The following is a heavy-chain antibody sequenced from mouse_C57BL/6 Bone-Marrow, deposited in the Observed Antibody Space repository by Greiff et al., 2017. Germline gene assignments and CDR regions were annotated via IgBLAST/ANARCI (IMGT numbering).Heavy chain of an antibody. V-gene: IGHV1-82*01. CDR2: IYPGDGDT. J-gene: IGHJ4*01. CDR3: ARSVYYYGSGRYAMDY. D-gene: IGHD1-1*01. CDR1: GYAFSSSW. Sequence: QVQLQQSGPELVRPGASVKISCKASGYAFSSSWMNWVKQRPGKGLEWIGRIYPGDGDTNYNGKFKGKATLTADKSSSPAYMQLRSLTSEDSAVYFCARSVYYYGSGRYAMDYWGQGTSVTVSS.